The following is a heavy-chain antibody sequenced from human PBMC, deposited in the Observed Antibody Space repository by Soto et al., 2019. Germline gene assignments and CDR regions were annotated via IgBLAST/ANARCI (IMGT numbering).Heavy chain of an antibody. CDR3: ARGTVPAYYYGMDV. Sequence: GGSLRLSCAASGFTFSSYGMHWVRQAPGKGLEWVAVIWYDGSNKYYADAVKGRFTISRDNYKNTLYLQMNSLRAEDTAVYYCARGTVPAYYYGMDVWGQGTTVTASS. CDR2: IWYDGSNK. V-gene: IGHV3-33*01. CDR1: GFTFSSYG. J-gene: IGHJ6*02. D-gene: IGHD2-2*01.